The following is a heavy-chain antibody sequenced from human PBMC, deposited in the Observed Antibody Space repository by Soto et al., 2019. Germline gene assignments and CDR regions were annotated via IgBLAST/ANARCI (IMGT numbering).Heavy chain of an antibody. CDR2: IWYDGSNK. Sequence: QVQLVESGGGVVQPGRSLRLSCVASRFTFSNYGMHWVRQAPGKGLEWVAVIWYDGSNKYYADSVKGRFTVSRDNSKNTLFLQMNILRAEDTDVYYCARDVRGHYFDLWGRDTLVTVSS. V-gene: IGHV3-33*01. CDR3: ARDVRGHYFDL. CDR1: RFTFSNYG. J-gene: IGHJ2*01.